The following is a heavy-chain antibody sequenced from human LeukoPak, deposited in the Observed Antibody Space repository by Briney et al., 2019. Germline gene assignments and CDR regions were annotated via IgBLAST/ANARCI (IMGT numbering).Heavy chain of an antibody. V-gene: IGHV3-23*01. J-gene: IGHJ4*02. CDR3: AKGDVLLWFGELPEDY. D-gene: IGHD3-10*01. CDR1: GFTFSSYA. Sequence: GGSLRFSCAASGFTFSSYAMSWVRQAPGKGLEWVSAISGGGSTYYADSVKGRFTISRDNSKNTLYLQMNSLRAEDTAVYYCAKGDVLLWFGELPEDYWGQGTLVTVSS. CDR2: ISGGGST.